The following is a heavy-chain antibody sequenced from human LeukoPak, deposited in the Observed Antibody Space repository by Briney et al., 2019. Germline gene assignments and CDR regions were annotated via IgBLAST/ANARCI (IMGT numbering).Heavy chain of an antibody. V-gene: IGHV4-34*01. CDR2: INHSGST. CDR3: ARGRVKPYYYYYYMDV. D-gene: IGHD3-3*01. J-gene: IGHJ6*03. Sequence: SETLSLTCAAYGGSFSGYYWSWIRQPPGKGLEWIGEINHSGSTNYNPSLKSRVTISVDTSKNQFSLKLSSVTAADTAVYYCARGRVKPYYYYYYMDVWGKGTTVTVSS. CDR1: GGSFSGYY.